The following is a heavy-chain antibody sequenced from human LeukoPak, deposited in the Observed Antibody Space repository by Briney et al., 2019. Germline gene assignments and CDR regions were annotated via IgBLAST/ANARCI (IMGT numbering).Heavy chain of an antibody. CDR3: ARDQTYYDILTGYHPKNYFDY. D-gene: IGHD3-9*01. Sequence: PSQTLSLTCTVSGGSISSSSYYWSWIRQPAGKGLEWIGRIYTSGSTNYNPSLKSRVTISVDTSKNQFSLKLSSVTAADTAVYYCARDQTYYDILTGYHPKNYFDYWGQGTLVTVSS. CDR1: GGSISSSSYY. V-gene: IGHV4-61*02. J-gene: IGHJ4*02. CDR2: IYTSGST.